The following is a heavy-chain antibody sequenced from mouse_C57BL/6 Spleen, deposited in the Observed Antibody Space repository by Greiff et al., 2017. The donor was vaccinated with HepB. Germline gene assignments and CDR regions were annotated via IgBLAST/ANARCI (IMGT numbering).Heavy chain of an antibody. D-gene: IGHD1-1*01. Sequence: QVQLQQPGAELVRPGSSVKLSCKASGYTFTSYWMHWVKQRPIQGLEWIGNIDPSDSETHYNQKFKDKATLTVDKSSSTAYMQLSSLTSEDSAVYYCARLTTVVAPYFDYWGQGTTLTVSS. J-gene: IGHJ2*01. CDR1: GYTFTSYW. V-gene: IGHV1-52*01. CDR3: ARLTTVVAPYFDY. CDR2: IDPSDSET.